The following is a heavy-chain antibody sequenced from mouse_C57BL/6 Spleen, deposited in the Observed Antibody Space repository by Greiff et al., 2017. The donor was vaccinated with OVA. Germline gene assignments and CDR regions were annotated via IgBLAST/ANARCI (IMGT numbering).Heavy chain of an antibody. CDR2: IDPEDGGT. Sequence: VQLQQSGAELVKPGASVKLSCTASGFNINDYYMHWVKQRTEQGLEWIGRIDPEDGGTKYAPKFQGKATITADKSSNTAYLQLSSLTSEDTAVYYCARSDAGSSPGWYFDVWGTGTTVTVSS. CDR3: ARSDAGSSPGWYFDV. J-gene: IGHJ1*03. D-gene: IGHD1-1*01. V-gene: IGHV14-2*01. CDR1: GFNINDYY.